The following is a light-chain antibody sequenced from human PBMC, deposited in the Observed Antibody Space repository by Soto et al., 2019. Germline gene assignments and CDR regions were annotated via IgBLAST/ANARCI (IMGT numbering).Light chain of an antibody. CDR3: QQSYSSPWT. CDR2: AAS. V-gene: IGKV1-39*01. CDR1: QSISNY. Sequence: DIQMTQSPSSLSASLGDRVTITCRASQSISNYLNWYQQKPGKAPMLLIYAASSLQSGVPSRFSGSGSGTDFTLTISRLRPEDFATYYCQQSYSSPWTFGLGTKVDIK. J-gene: IGKJ1*01.